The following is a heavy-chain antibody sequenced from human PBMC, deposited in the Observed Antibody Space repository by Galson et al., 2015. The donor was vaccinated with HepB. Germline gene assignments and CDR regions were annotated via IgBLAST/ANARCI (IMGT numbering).Heavy chain of an antibody. CDR2: INAGNGNT. J-gene: IGHJ6*03. V-gene: IGHV1-3*01. Sequence: SVKVSCKASGYTFTSYAMHWVRQAPGQRLEWMGWINAGNGNTKYSQKFQGRVTITRDTSASTAYMELSSLRSEDTAVYYCARDAGVIYDYIWGSYRPPTAYMDVWGKGTTVTVSS. CDR1: GYTFTSYA. CDR3: ARDAGVIYDYIWGSYRPPTAYMDV. D-gene: IGHD3-16*02.